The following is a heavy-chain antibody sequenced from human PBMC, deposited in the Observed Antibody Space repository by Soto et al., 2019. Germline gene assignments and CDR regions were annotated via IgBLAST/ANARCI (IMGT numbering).Heavy chain of an antibody. CDR3: AAERIAAAGNYYYYGMDV. J-gene: IGHJ6*02. Sequence: ASVKVSCKASGFTFTSSAVQWVRQARGQRLEWIGWIVVGSGNTNYAQKFQERVTITRDMSTSTAYMELSSLRSEDTAVYYCAAERIAAAGNYYYYGMDVWGQGTTVTVSS. CDR2: IVVGSGNT. CDR1: GFTFTSSA. V-gene: IGHV1-58*01. D-gene: IGHD6-13*01.